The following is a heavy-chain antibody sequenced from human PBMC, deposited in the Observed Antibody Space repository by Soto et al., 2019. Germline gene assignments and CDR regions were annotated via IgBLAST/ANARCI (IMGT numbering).Heavy chain of an antibody. CDR3: ARDYSMTTVTMGS. J-gene: IGHJ4*02. D-gene: IGHD4-17*01. V-gene: IGHV3-33*01. Sequence: QVQLVESGGGVVQPGRSLRLSCAASGFSFSNCAMHWVRQAPGKGLEWVAVIWYDGSNKYYADSMKGRFTISRDNSKNTLYLQMNSLRAEDTAIYSWARDYSMTTVTMGSWGQGTLVTVSS. CDR2: IWYDGSNK. CDR1: GFSFSNCA.